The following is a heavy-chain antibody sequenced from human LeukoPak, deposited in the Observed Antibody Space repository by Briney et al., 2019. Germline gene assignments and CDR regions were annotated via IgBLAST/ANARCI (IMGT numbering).Heavy chain of an antibody. D-gene: IGHD2-2*01. Sequence: PSETLSLTCSVSGGSISSYYWSWIRQPAGKGLEWIGRIYTSGSSNYNPSLESRVTMSVDTSKSQISLKLTSVTAADTAVYYCATLGVVVLVDYWGQGTLVTVSS. V-gene: IGHV4-4*07. J-gene: IGHJ4*02. CDR3: ATLGVVVLVDY. CDR2: IYTSGSS. CDR1: GGSISSYY.